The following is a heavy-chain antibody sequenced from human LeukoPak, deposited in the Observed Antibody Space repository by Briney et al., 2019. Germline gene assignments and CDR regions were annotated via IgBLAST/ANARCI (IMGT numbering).Heavy chain of an antibody. J-gene: IGHJ5*02. CDR2: IYYSGST. CDR1: GGSISSGGYY. CDR3: ARVLPGGPGLWFDP. D-gene: IGHD2-2*01. V-gene: IGHV4-31*03. Sequence: PSETLSLTCTVSGGSISSGGYYWSWIRQHPGKGLEWIGYIYYSGSTYYNPSLKSRVTISVDTSKNQFSLELSSVPAADTAVYYCARVLPGGPGLWFDPWGQGTLVTVSS.